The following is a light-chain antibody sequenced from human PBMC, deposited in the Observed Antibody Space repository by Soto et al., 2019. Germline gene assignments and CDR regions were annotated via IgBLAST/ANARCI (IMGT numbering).Light chain of an antibody. Sequence: QSVLTQPPSVSGAPGQRGTISCTGSSSNIGAGYDVHWYQQLPGTAPKLLIYGNSNRPSGVPDRFSGSKSGTSASLAITGLQAEDEADYYCQSYDSSLSALWVFGTGTKVTVL. CDR2: GNS. CDR3: QSYDSSLSALWV. J-gene: IGLJ1*01. CDR1: SSNIGAGYD. V-gene: IGLV1-40*01.